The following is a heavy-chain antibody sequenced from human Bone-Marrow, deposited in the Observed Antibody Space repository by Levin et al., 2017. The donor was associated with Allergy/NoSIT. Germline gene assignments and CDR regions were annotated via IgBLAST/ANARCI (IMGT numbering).Heavy chain of an antibody. CDR1: GFTFSSYA. CDR2: ISGSGGST. CDR3: AKKLRYFDWSEYYFDY. D-gene: IGHD3-9*01. Sequence: LSLTCAASGFTFSSYAMSWVRQAPGKGLEWVSAISGSGGSTYYADSVKGRFTISRDNSKNTLYLQMNSLRAEDTAVYYCAKKLRYFDWSEYYFDYWGQGTLVTVSS. V-gene: IGHV3-23*01. J-gene: IGHJ4*02.